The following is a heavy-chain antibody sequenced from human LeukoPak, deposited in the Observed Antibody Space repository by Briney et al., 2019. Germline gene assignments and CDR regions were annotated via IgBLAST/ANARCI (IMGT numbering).Heavy chain of an antibody. V-gene: IGHV3-9*01. CDR2: ISWNSGSI. CDR3: AKVRYSSGWYDY. CDR1: GFTFDDYA. Sequence: PGGSLRLSCAASGFTFDDYAMHWVRQAPGKGLEWVSGISWNSGSIGYADAVKGRFTISRDNAKNSPYLQMNSLRAEDTALYYCAKVRYSSGWYDYWGQGTLVTVSS. D-gene: IGHD6-19*01. J-gene: IGHJ4*02.